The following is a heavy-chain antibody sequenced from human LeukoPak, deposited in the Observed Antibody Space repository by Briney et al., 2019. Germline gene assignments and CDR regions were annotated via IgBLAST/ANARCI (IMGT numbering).Heavy chain of an antibody. CDR1: GFTFNTYL. V-gene: IGHV3-23*01. D-gene: IGHD6-19*01. CDR3: ATSSGWYPKYFDY. Sequence: GGSLRLSCAASGFTFNTYLMSWVRQAPGKGLEWVSVIGGSGGDTYYADSVKGRFTTSRDNSNNPLYLQMNSLRAEDTAVYYCATSSGWYPKYFDYWGQGTLVTVSS. J-gene: IGHJ4*02. CDR2: IGGSGGDT.